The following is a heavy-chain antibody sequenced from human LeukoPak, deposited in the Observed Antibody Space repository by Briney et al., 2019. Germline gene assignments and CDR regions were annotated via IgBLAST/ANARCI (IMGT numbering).Heavy chain of an antibody. V-gene: IGHV3-30*02. D-gene: IGHD1-26*01. CDR2: IRYDGTNK. CDR3: AKDPHFQLLPYYYYMDV. CDR1: GFTVSSSY. J-gene: IGHJ6*03. Sequence: GGSLRLSCAASGFTVSSSYMSWVRQAPGKGLEWVAFIRYDGTNKYYADSVRGRFTISRDNSKNTPSLQMNSLRAEDTSVYYCAKDPHFQLLPYYYYMDVWGKGTTVTVSS.